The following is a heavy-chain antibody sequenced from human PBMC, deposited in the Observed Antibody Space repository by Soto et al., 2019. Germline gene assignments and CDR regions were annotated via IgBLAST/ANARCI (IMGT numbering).Heavy chain of an antibody. CDR3: AHAGDYDLLTFDH. V-gene: IGHV2-5*02. CDR1: GFSLSTYHMG. Sequence: QITLKESGPTLVRPAQTLTLTCDFSGFSLSTYHMGVAWIRQPPGKALEWLALIYWDDDKRYSPSLKDRRAISKDNSSNQVVLTITNMDPGDTATYFCAHAGDYDLLTFDHWGPGTLVTVSS. CDR2: IYWDDDK. D-gene: IGHD4-17*01. J-gene: IGHJ4*02.